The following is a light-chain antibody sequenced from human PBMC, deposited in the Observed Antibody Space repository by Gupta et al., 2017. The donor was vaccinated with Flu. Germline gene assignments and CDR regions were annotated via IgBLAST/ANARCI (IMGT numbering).Light chain of an antibody. CDR3: QGWYTSRGHTWV. J-gene: IGLJ3*02. Sequence: SYELTQPPSVSLAPGKTARITCGGNNIESKCVHWYQGKPGQAPVLVVYDDSDRPSVIPERFSGSNSGTTATLTISRVEAGDEADYYCQGWYTSRGHTWVFGGGTKLTVL. V-gene: IGLV3-21*03. CDR1: NIESKC. CDR2: DDS.